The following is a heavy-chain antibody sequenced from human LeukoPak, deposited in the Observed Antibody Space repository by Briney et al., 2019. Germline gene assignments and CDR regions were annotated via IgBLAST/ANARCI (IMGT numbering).Heavy chain of an antibody. Sequence: PSETLSLTCSVSGDSISSDYWSWIRQLAGKGLEWIGRIYTTGSTNYNPSLKSRVTMSVDMSKNQFSRKLSSVTAADTAVYYCASASGYWGQGTLVTVSS. CDR2: IYTTGST. CDR3: ASASGY. D-gene: IGHD6-19*01. V-gene: IGHV4-4*07. CDR1: GDSISSDY. J-gene: IGHJ4*02.